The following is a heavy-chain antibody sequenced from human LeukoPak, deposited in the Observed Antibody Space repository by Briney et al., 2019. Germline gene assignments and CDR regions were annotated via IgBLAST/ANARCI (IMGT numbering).Heavy chain of an antibody. CDR1: GVSISSFH. Sequence: SETLSLTCTVSGVSISSFHWSWIRQPAGKGLEWIGRVHTSGTSNYNPSPESRVTMSGDTSKNLFSLSLSSVTAADTAVYYCARDGYYDSSGYSYFDYWGQGTLVTVSA. J-gene: IGHJ4*02. CDR2: VHTSGTS. V-gene: IGHV4-4*07. D-gene: IGHD3-22*01. CDR3: ARDGYYDSSGYSYFDY.